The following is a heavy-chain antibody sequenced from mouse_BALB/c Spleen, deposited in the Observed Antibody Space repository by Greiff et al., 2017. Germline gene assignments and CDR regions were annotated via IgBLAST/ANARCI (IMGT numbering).Heavy chain of an antibody. CDR1: GFTFSSYA. CDR3: ASYYRYEAY. Sequence: EVKLVESGGGLVKPGGSLKLSCAASGFTFSSYAMPWVRQTPEKRLEWVASISSGGSTYYPDSVKGRFTISRDNATNTLYLQMSSLKSEDTAMYYCASYYRYEAYWGQGTLVTVSA. V-gene: IGHV5-6-5*01. CDR2: ISSGGST. D-gene: IGHD2-14*01. J-gene: IGHJ3*01.